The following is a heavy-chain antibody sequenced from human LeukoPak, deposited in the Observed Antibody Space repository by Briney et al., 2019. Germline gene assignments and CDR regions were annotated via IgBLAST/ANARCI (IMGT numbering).Heavy chain of an antibody. CDR1: GYSFTRYY. CDR2: INPSGSSA. D-gene: IGHD1-26*01. Sequence: ASVKVSCKASGYSFTRYYMHWVRQAPGQVLEWMGFINPSGSSAAYAQKFQGRLTMTRDMFTSTEYMELTSLTSDDTAVYYCARDNSVGETAWWFDPWGQGTLVTVSS. V-gene: IGHV1-46*01. J-gene: IGHJ5*02. CDR3: ARDNSVGETAWWFDP.